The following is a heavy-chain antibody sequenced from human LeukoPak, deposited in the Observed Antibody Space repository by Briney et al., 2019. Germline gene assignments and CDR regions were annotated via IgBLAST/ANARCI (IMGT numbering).Heavy chain of an antibody. V-gene: IGHV3-23*01. CDR2: ISGSGGST. J-gene: IGHJ5*02. CDR3: AKDSTSWGYLNWFDP. CDR1: GFTFSSYA. Sequence: PGGSLRLSCAASGFTFSSYAMSWVRQAPGKGLEWVSAISGSGGSTYYADSVKGRFTISRDNSKNTLYLQMNSLRAEDTAVYYCAKDSTSWGYLNWFDPWGQGTLVTVSS. D-gene: IGHD3-16*01.